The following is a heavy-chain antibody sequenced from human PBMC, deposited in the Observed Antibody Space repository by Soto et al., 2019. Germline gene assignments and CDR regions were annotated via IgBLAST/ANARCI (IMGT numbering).Heavy chain of an antibody. CDR1: GDSVSSNSAA. V-gene: IGHV6-1*01. CDR3: ARGTYYDILTGRRKNYNCFDP. J-gene: IGHJ5*02. CDR2: TYYRSKWYN. D-gene: IGHD3-9*01. Sequence: SQTLSLTCAISGDSVSSNSAALNWIRQSPSRGLEWLGRTYYRSKWYNDYAVSVKSRITINPDTSKNQFSLQLNSVTPEDTAVYYCARGTYYDILTGRRKNYNCFDPWGQGTLVTVSS.